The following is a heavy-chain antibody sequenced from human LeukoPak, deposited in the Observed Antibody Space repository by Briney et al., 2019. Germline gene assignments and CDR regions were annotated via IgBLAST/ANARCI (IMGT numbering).Heavy chain of an antibody. CDR2: ISDRGGST. V-gene: IGHV3-23*01. CDR1: GITLNNYG. Sequence: GGSLRLSCAVSGITLNNYGMTWVRQAPGKGLEWVAGISDRGGSTKYADSVKGRFTISRDNPKNTLYLQMNSLRAEDTAVYFCAKRGVVIRVILVGFHKEAYYFESWGQGALVTVSS. D-gene: IGHD3/OR15-3a*01. CDR3: AKRGVVIRVILVGFHKEAYYFES. J-gene: IGHJ4*02.